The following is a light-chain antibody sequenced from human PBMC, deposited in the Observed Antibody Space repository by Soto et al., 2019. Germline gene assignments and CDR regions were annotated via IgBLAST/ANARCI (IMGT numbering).Light chain of an antibody. CDR3: QQSFSTPPT. CDR1: QSISSY. CDR2: DAS. J-gene: IGKJ1*01. Sequence: DIQMTQSPSSLSASVRDRVTITCRASQSISSYLNWYQQKPGKAPNLLIYDASTLHSGVPSRFSGSGSGTDFTLTISSLQPEDFASYYCQQSFSTPPTFGQGTKVDI. V-gene: IGKV1-39*01.